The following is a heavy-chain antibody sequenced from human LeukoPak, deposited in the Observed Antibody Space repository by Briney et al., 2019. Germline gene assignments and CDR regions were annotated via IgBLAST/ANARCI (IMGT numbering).Heavy chain of an antibody. J-gene: IGHJ4*02. CDR1: GFTFSRYW. D-gene: IGHD1-20*01. CDR3: ARLLVYNSGGEAFDH. CDR2: IKQDGSEK. Sequence: GSLRLSCAASGFTFSRYWMSWVRQAPGKGLEWVANIKQDGSEKYYVDSVKGRFTISRDNAKNSLYLQMNSLRAEGTAVYYCARLLVYNSGGEAFDHWGQGTLVTVSS. V-gene: IGHV3-7*01.